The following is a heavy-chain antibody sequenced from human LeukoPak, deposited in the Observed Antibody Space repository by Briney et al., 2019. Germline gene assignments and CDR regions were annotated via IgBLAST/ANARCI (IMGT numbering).Heavy chain of an antibody. D-gene: IGHD2-15*01. CDR2: ISSSSSYI. V-gene: IGHV3-21*01. CDR3: ARDGDIVVVVAALFDY. J-gene: IGHJ4*02. Sequence: PGGSLRLSCAASGFTFSSYSMNWVRQAPGKGLEWVSSISSSSSYIYYADSVKGRFTISRDNAKNSLYQQMNSLRAEDTAVYYCARDGDIVVVVAALFDYWGQGTLVTVSS. CDR1: GFTFSSYS.